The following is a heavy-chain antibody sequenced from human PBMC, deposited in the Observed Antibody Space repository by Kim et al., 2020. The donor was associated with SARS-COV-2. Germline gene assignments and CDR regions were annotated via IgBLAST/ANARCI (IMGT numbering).Heavy chain of an antibody. CDR1: GINFSYYY. J-gene: IGHJ4*01. Sequence: GGSLRLSCAASGINFSYYYMSWIRQAPGKGLEWVSYISSSGSITKYADSLKGRFTISRDNSENSLYLEMNSLRPEDTAVYYCVRVAVRASCWSYFDSWG. CDR2: ISSSGSIT. V-gene: IGHV3-11*05. CDR3: VRVAVRASCWSYFDS. D-gene: IGHD6-19*01.